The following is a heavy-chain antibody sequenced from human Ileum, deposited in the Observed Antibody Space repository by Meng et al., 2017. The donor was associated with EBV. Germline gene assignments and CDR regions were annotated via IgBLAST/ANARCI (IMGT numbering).Heavy chain of an antibody. Sequence: QRLLPESGPGLVKPSETLSLTCSVSGGSISSSNYCWGWIRQPPGKGLEWIQSTCYTDYTYYNPSLKSRVTISADKSKNQFSLRLNSLTAADTAVYYCAMGPDYAKTGYWGQGTLVTVSS. D-gene: IGHD4-17*01. J-gene: IGHJ4*02. CDR1: GGSISSSNYC. CDR2: TCYTDYT. V-gene: IGHV4-39*01. CDR3: AMGPDYAKTGY.